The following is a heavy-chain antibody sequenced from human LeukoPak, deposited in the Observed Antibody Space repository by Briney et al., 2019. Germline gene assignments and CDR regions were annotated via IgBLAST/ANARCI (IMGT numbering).Heavy chain of an antibody. CDR3: VHRTSVTSVDH. V-gene: IGHV2-5*01. CDR2: IYGNDDK. J-gene: IGHJ4*02. Sequence: SGPTLVNPTQTLTLTCTLSGFSLNTNAVVVGWVRQPPGQALEWLTFIYGNDDKRYSPSLESRLTITKDTSKNQVVLTMTDMDYVDTATYYCVHRTSVTSVDHWGQGTLVTVSS. CDR1: GFSLNTNAVV. D-gene: IGHD4-17*01.